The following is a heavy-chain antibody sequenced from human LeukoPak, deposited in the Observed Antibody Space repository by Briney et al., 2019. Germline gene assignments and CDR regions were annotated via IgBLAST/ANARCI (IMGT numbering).Heavy chain of an antibody. CDR1: VGSISSYY. D-gene: IGHD3-22*01. J-gene: IGHJ4*02. V-gene: IGHV4-59*08. CDR2: IYYSGST. CDR3: ARRSYYDSSGYYFEGTYFDY. Sequence: SETLSLTCTVSVGSISSYYWSWIRQPPGKGLEWIGYIYYSGSTNYNPSLKSVVTISVDTSNNQFSLKLSPVTAADPAVYYCARRSYYDSSGYYFEGTYFDYWGKGNLVTVSS.